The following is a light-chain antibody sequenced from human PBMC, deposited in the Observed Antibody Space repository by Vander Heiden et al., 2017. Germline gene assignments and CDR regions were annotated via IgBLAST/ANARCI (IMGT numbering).Light chain of an antibody. CDR1: SSEVGSYNL. J-gene: IGLJ2*01. CDR2: EVS. CDR3: CSYAGSSTVV. Sequence: QPALPQPPSVSGSPVLWITTSCTGTSSEVGSYNLVSWYQQHPGKAPKHMMYEVSKRRSGVSNRFSGSKAGNTASLTISGLQAEDEADYYGCSYAGSSTVVFGGGTKLTVL. V-gene: IGLV2-23*02.